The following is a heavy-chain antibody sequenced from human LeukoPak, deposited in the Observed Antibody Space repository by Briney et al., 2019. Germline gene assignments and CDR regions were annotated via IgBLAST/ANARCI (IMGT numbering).Heavy chain of an antibody. CDR3: ARGYVDTAMVTWFDP. CDR1: GGSFSGYY. V-gene: IGHV4-34*01. J-gene: IGHJ5*02. D-gene: IGHD5-18*01. Sequence: KPSETLSLTCAVYGGSFSGYYWSWIRQPPGKGLEWIGEINHSGSTNYNPSLKSRVTISVDTSKNQFSLKLSSVTAADTAVYYCARGYVDTAMVTWFDPWGQGTLVTVSS. CDR2: INHSGST.